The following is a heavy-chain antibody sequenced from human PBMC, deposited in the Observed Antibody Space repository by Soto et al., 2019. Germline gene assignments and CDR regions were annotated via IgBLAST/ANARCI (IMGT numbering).Heavy chain of an antibody. D-gene: IGHD2-21*01. J-gene: IGHJ6*02. V-gene: IGHV4-38-2*02. CDR2: VYYSGAT. Sequence: QLQLQESGPGLVKSSETLSLTCSVSGSSIITTYYWGWIRQTPGKGLEWIGSVYYSGATFYNQSLRSRVTILVDTSKRQFSLTMGSVTAADTAVYYCARHDWSRFYGMDVWGQGTTVTVS. CDR3: ARHDWSRFYGMDV. CDR1: GSSIITTYY.